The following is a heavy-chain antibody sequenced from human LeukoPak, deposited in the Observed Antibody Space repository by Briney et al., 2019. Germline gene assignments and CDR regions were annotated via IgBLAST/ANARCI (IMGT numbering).Heavy chain of an antibody. CDR1: GFTFITYA. J-gene: IGHJ4*02. V-gene: IGHV3-23*01. CDR2: ISGSGTGGRT. D-gene: IGHD3-22*01. CDR3: ARDYYDSSGYYKHFDY. Sequence: GGSLRLSCAASGFTFITYAMSWVRQAPGKGLEWVSGISGSGTGGRTYYADSVKGRFTISRDNAKNSLYLQMNSLRAEDTAVYYCARDYYDSSGYYKHFDYWGQGTLVTVSS.